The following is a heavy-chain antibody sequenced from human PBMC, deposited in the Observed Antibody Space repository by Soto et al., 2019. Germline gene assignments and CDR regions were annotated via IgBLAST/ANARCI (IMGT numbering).Heavy chain of an antibody. Sequence: PENLPLSFNGSGGPIYTYCWSWLRQSPGKVLEWIGYISDGGRANYNPSLESRVTISVDTSKKQVSLKMSSVSAEDTAIYFCEGYCSSSLPPGDHYFGLAVLGQATTGT. V-gene: IGHV4-59*01. CDR1: GGPIYTYC. CDR3: EGYCSSSLPPGDHYFGLAV. CDR2: ISDGGRA. D-gene: IGHD2-2*01. J-gene: IGHJ6*02.